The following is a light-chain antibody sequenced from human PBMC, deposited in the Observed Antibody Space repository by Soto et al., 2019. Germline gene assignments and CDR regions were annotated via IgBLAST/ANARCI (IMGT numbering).Light chain of an antibody. V-gene: IGLV2-11*01. CDR2: DVS. J-gene: IGLJ2*01. Sequence: QSALTQPRSVSGSPGQSVTLSCSGSGSDVGGYDFVSWYQQHPGKAPKLIIYDVSKRPSGVPDSYSGSKSGNTASLTISGLQAEDEADYYCCSFAGTYTVVFGGGTKLTVL. CDR1: GSDVGGYDF. CDR3: CSFAGTYTVV.